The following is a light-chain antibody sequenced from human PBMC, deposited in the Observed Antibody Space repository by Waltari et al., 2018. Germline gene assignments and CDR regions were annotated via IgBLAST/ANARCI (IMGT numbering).Light chain of an antibody. CDR1: HSNIGNNY. J-gene: IGLJ7*01. CDR3: GTCDSSLSGAL. Sequence: QSVLTQPPSVSAAPGQRVTISCSGGHSNIGNNYVSWYRQFPGTAPKLLINEDGARPPCGPGGFSCCKSVTSATMYITDLQAGDDADYYCGTCDSSLSGALFGGGTHLTVL. V-gene: IGLV1-51*02. CDR2: EDG.